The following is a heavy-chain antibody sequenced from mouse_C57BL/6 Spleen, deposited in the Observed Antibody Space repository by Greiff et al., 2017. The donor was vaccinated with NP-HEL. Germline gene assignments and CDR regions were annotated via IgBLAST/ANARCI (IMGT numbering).Heavy chain of an antibody. Sequence: VQLQQSGPELVKPGASVKISCKASGYAFSSSWMNWVKQRPGKGLEWIGRIYPGDGDTNYNGKFKGKATLTADKSSSTAYMQLSSLTSEDSAVYFCARWGDYDSYWGQGTLVTVSA. V-gene: IGHV1-82*01. CDR3: ARWGDYDSY. J-gene: IGHJ3*01. CDR1: GYAFSSSW. CDR2: IYPGDGDT. D-gene: IGHD2-4*01.